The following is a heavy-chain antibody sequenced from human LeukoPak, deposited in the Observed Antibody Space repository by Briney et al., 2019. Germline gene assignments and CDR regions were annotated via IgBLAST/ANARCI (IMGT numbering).Heavy chain of an antibody. CDR1: GFTFSSYA. D-gene: IGHD6-19*01. Sequence: GGSLRLSCAASGFTFSSYAMHWVRQAPGKGQEWVAVISYDGSNKYYADSVKGRFTVSRDNSKNTLYLQMNSLRAEDTALYYCAKESYIAVAGIDYWGQGTLVTVSS. CDR3: AKESYIAVAGIDY. V-gene: IGHV3-30-3*01. CDR2: ISYDGSNK. J-gene: IGHJ4*02.